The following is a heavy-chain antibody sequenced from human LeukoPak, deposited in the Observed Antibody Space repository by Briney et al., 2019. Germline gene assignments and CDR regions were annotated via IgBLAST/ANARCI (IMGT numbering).Heavy chain of an antibody. CDR1: GLTFSSYS. Sequence: KPGGSLRLSCAASGLTFSSYSMNWVRQAPGKWLEWVSSISSSSSYIYYADSVKGRFTISRDNAKNSLYLQMNSLRAEDTAVYYCARSRGQWELLQINNWFDLWGQRTLVTVSS. CDR2: ISSSSSYI. CDR3: ARSRGQWELLQINNWFDL. D-gene: IGHD1-26*01. V-gene: IGHV3-21*01. J-gene: IGHJ5*02.